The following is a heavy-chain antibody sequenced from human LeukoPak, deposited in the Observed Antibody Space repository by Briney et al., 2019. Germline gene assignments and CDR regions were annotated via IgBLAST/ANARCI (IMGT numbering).Heavy chain of an antibody. Sequence: GGSLRLSCAASGFTFSSYAMSWVRQAPGKGLELVSAISGSCGSTYYADSVKGRFTISRDNAKNSLYLQMNSLRAEDPAVYYCARGGVDYDILTGYYPNYWGQGTLVTVSS. CDR1: GFTFSSYA. D-gene: IGHD3-9*01. J-gene: IGHJ4*02. CDR3: ARGGVDYDILTGYYPNY. CDR2: ISGSCGST. V-gene: IGHV3-23*01.